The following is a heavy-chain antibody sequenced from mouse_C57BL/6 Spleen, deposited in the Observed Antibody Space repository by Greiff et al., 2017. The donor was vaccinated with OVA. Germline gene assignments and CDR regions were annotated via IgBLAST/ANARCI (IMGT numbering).Heavy chain of an antibody. Sequence: EVHLVESGGGLVQPGGSLSLSCAASGFTFTDYYMSWVRQPPGKALEWLGFIRNKANGYTTEYSSSVKCRFTIARDYSPSFLYLQMLTLRASAIATYYCARCGYDEEFDYWGQGTLVTVSA. J-gene: IGHJ3*01. D-gene: IGHD2-2*01. CDR2: IRNKANGYTT. CDR3: ARCGYDEEFDY. V-gene: IGHV7-3*01. CDR1: GFTFTDYY.